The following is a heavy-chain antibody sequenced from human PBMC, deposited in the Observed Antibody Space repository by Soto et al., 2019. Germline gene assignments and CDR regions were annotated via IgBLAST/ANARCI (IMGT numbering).Heavy chain of an antibody. CDR2: VIPIFGTP. CDR1: GGTFSTYA. D-gene: IGHD2-15*01. CDR3: ARSQGGSSSLDIYYYYYYGMDV. V-gene: IGHV1-69*01. Sequence: QVQLVQCGAEVKKPGSSVKVSCKAPGGTFSTYAISWVRQAPGQGLEWMGGVIPIFGTPKYAQKFQGRVTITADESTSTGYMELRSLRSEDTAVYYCARSQGGSSSLDIYYYYYYGMDVWGQGTTVTVSS. J-gene: IGHJ6*02.